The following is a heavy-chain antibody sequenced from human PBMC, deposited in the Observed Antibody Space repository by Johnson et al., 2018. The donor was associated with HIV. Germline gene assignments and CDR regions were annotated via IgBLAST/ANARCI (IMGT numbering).Heavy chain of an antibody. Sequence: VQLVESGGGLVKPGGSLTLSCAASGFTFSNAWMSWVRQAPGKGLEWVGRIKSKTDGGTTDYAAPVKGRFTISRDDSKNTLYLQMNSLKTEDTAVYYCTTAVDGAPDAFDIWGQGTMVTVSS. CDR1: GFTFSNAW. CDR2: IKSKTDGGTT. CDR3: TTAVDGAPDAFDI. V-gene: IGHV3-15*01. J-gene: IGHJ3*02. D-gene: IGHD4-17*01.